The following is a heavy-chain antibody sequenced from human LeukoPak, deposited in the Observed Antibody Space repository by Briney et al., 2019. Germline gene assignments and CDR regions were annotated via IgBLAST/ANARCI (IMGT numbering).Heavy chain of an antibody. CDR1: GFIFSSYG. J-gene: IGHJ5*02. CDR3: ARGSRSLLWFGESDNWFDP. Sequence: GGSLRLSCAASGFIFSSYGMHWVRQAPGKGLEWVAFIRYDGIKKYYADSVKGRFTISRDNSKNTLYLQMNSLRAEDTGVYYCARGSRSLLWFGESDNWFDPWGQGTLVTVSS. D-gene: IGHD3-10*01. CDR2: IRYDGIKK. V-gene: IGHV3-30*02.